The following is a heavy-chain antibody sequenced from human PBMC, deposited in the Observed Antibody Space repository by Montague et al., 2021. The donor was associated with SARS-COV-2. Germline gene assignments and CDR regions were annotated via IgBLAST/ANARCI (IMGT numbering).Heavy chain of an antibody. CDR3: AKDRQLVGDDAFDI. J-gene: IGHJ3*02. V-gene: IGHV3-23*01. D-gene: IGHD6-13*01. Sequence: SRRFPCPASGFNFSSYAMSWVRQAPGKGLEWVSTISISDGNTYYSDSVKGRFTISRDKSKNTLYLQMNSLRAEDTAVYYCAKDRQLVGDDAFDIWGQGTMVTVSS. CDR1: GFNFSSYA. CDR2: ISISDGNT.